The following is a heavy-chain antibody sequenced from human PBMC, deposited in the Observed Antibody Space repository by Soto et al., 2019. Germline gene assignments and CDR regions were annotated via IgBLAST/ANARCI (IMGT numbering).Heavy chain of an antibody. Sequence: QLQLQESGSGLVKPSQTLSLTCAVSGGSISSGGYSWSWIRQPPGKGLEWIGYIYHSGSTYYNPSIKSRVTISVDSSKNQFSLKLSSVTAADTAVYYCARVGGGYDFDYWGQGTLVTVSS. CDR3: ARVGGGYDFDY. D-gene: IGHD1-26*01. CDR1: GGSISSGGYS. V-gene: IGHV4-30-2*01. J-gene: IGHJ4*02. CDR2: IYHSGST.